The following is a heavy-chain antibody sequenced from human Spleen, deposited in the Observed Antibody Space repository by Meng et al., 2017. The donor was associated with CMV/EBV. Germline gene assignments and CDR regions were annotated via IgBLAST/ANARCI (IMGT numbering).Heavy chain of an antibody. CDR2: IYHSGNT. D-gene: IGHD4-23*01. Sequence: SETLSLTCTVSGYFITGGYYWGWIRQPPGKGLEWIGSIYHSGNTYDNPSLKSRVTISVDTSKNQFSLKLSSVTAADTAVYYCARDDYGGNRRGTTGMDVWGQGTTVTVSS. CDR1: GYFITGGYY. J-gene: IGHJ6*02. V-gene: IGHV4-38-2*02. CDR3: ARDDYGGNRRGTTGMDV.